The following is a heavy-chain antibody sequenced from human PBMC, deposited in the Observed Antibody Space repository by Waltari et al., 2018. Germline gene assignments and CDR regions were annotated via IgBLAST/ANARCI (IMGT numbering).Heavy chain of an antibody. CDR1: GYTFTRYY. V-gene: IGHV1-46*01. J-gene: IGHJ4*02. CDR2: INPSGGST. Sequence: QVQLVQSGAEVKKHGASVKVYCKASGYTFTRYYIQWVRQAPGQGLEWMGIINPSGGSTTYAQKFQGRVTMTRDTSTSTVYMEVNSLRCEDTAVYYCARALSDYTEVDYWGQGTLVTVSS. D-gene: IGHD4-4*01. CDR3: ARALSDYTEVDY.